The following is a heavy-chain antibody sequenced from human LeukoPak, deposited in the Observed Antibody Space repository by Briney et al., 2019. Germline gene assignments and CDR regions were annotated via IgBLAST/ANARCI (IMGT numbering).Heavy chain of an antibody. D-gene: IGHD6-13*01. V-gene: IGHV3-9*01. CDR3: ARDPESSSFDL. CDR1: GFTFDDYA. Sequence: GGSLRLSCAASGFTFDDYAMHWVRQAPGKGLEWASGISWNSGSIGYADSVKGRFTISRDNAKNSLYLEINSLRADDTAVYYCARDPESSSFDLWGRGALVTVSS. J-gene: IGHJ4*02. CDR2: ISWNSGSI.